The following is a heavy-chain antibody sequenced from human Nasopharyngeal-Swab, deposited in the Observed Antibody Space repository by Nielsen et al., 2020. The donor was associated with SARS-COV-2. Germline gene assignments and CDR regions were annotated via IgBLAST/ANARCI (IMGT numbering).Heavy chain of an antibody. V-gene: IGHV2-70*11. CDR2: IDWDDDK. CDR3: ARATYYYDSSGYSQGKEFDY. D-gene: IGHD3-22*01. CDR1: GFSLSTSGMC. J-gene: IGHJ4*02. Sequence: SGPTLVKPTQTLTLTCTFSGFSLSTSGMCVSWIRQPPGKALEWLARIDWDDDKYYSTSLKTRLTISKDTSKNQVVLTMTNMDPVDTATYYCARATYYYDSSGYSQGKEFDYWGQGTLVTVSS.